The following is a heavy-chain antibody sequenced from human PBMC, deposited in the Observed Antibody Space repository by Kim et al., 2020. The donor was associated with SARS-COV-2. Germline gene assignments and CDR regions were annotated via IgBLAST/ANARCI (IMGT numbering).Heavy chain of an antibody. J-gene: IGHJ4*02. V-gene: IGHV4-59*08. CDR3: ARLRESSSGWLIDF. Sequence: NPSRKSRVTISRDTSKNQFSLKLSSVTAADTAVYYCARLRESSSGWLIDFWGQGTLVTVSS. D-gene: IGHD6-19*01.